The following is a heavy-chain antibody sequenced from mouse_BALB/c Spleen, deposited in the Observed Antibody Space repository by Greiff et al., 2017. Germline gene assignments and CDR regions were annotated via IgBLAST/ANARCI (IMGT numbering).Heavy chain of an antibody. Sequence: ESGPGLVKPSQSLSLTCTVTGYSITSDYAWNWIRQFPGNKLEWMGYISYSGSTSYNPSLKSRISITRDTSKNQFFLQLNSVTTEDTATYYCARYDEGYYYAMDYWGQGTSVTVSS. CDR1: GYSITSDYA. V-gene: IGHV3-2*02. D-gene: IGHD2-14*01. CDR2: ISYSGST. J-gene: IGHJ4*01. CDR3: ARYDEGYYYAMDY.